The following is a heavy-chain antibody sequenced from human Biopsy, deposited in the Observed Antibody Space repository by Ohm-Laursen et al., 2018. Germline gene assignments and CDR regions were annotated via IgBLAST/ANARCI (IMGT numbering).Heavy chain of an antibody. J-gene: IGHJ6*02. CDR3: ARDPIVGSKADGMDV. CDR1: GFALNTYE. CDR2: INPDGSEK. Sequence: GSLRLSCSASGFALNTYEMNWVRQAPGKGLEWVANINPDGSEKYYADSVKGRFTISRDNSKNTVYLEMNSLRAEDTAVYFCARDPIVGSKADGMDVWGQGTTVTVSS. D-gene: IGHD1-26*01. V-gene: IGHV3-7*01.